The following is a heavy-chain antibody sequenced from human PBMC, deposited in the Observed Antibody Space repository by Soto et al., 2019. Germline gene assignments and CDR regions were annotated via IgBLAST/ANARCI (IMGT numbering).Heavy chain of an antibody. D-gene: IGHD5-18*01. CDR1: GGARSRGGYY. V-gene: IGHV4-31*03. Sequence: PSDTLSFTCTVSGGARSRGGYYCSRIRQHPGKGLELIVYIYYSGNTYYKQSLKIRVTISVDTSKNQSSLKLSSVTAADTAVYYSARVNSYGLQNLDYWRQGTVVTVSS. J-gene: IGHJ4*02. CDR3: ARVNSYGLQNLDY. CDR2: IYYSGNT.